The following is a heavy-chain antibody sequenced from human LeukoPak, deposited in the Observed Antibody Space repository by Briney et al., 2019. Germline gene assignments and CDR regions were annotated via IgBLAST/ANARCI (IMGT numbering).Heavy chain of an antibody. CDR1: GGSISSYH. Sequence: SETLSLTCTVSGGSISSYHWSWIRQPAGKGLEWIGRIYTSENTNYNPSLKSRVTMSVDTSKNQFSLRLSSVTAADTAVYYCARDRGGARVGQHFDYWGQGTLVTVSS. CDR3: ARDRGGARVGQHFDY. D-gene: IGHD3-16*01. J-gene: IGHJ4*02. V-gene: IGHV4-4*07. CDR2: IYTSENT.